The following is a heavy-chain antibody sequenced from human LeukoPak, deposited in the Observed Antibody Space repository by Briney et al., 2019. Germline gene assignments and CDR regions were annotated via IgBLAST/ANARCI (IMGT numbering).Heavy chain of an antibody. J-gene: IGHJ3*02. V-gene: IGHV1-3*01. CDR1: GYTFTSYA. Sequence: ASVKVSCKASGYTFTSYAMHWMRQAPGQRLEWMGWINAGNGNTKYSQKFQGRVTITRDTSASTAYMELSSLRSEDTAVYYCARFTMIYDAFDIWGQGTMVTVSS. D-gene: IGHD3-22*01. CDR2: INAGNGNT. CDR3: ARFTMIYDAFDI.